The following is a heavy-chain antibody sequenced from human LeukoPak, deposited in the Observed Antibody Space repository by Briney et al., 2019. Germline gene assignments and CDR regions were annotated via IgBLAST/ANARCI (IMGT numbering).Heavy chain of an antibody. CDR1: GFTFSSYA. Sequence: GGSLRLSCAASGFTFSSYAMSWVRQAPGKGLEWVSAIGGSGGSTYYADSVKGRFTISRDNSKNTLYLQMNSLRAEDTAVYYCAKGGHCSSTSCYTSWFDPWGQGTLVIVSS. V-gene: IGHV3-23*01. D-gene: IGHD2-2*02. J-gene: IGHJ5*02. CDR2: IGGSGGST. CDR3: AKGGHCSSTSCYTSWFDP.